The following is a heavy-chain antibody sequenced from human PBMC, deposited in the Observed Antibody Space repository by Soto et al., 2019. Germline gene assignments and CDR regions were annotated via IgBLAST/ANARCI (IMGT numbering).Heavy chain of an antibody. CDR2: IYFNGGT. CDR3: ARGGAAGYESFHH. D-gene: IGHD6-13*01. Sequence: SETLSLTCTISGASLSPYYWSWVRQPPGKALEWIGYIYFNGGTSYNPSLRSRVTVSVDTSKNQFSLKLNSVIAADTAVYYCARGGAAGYESFHHWGQGTPVTVSS. CDR1: GASLSPYY. V-gene: IGHV4-59*01. J-gene: IGHJ1*01.